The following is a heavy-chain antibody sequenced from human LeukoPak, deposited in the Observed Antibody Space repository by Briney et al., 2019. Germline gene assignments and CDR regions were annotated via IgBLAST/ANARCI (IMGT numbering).Heavy chain of an antibody. V-gene: IGHV4-4*07. CDR3: ARVGYYDSSGYGN. D-gene: IGHD3-22*01. CDR2: IYTSGST. CDR1: GDSFSLYY. J-gene: IGHJ4*02. Sequence: SETLSLTCTVSGDSFSLYYWSWIRQPAGKGLEWIGRIYTSGSTNYNPSLKRRITMSVDTSKNQFSLDLSSVTAADTAVYYCARVGYYDSSGYGNWGQGTLVTVSS.